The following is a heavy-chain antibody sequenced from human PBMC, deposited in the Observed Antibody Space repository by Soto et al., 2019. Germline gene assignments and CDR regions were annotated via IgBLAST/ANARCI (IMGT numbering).Heavy chain of an antibody. J-gene: IGHJ4*02. CDR3: TTGIGVVTN. V-gene: IGHV3-15*01. CDR2: IKSKTDGGTT. CDR1: GFTFSNAL. D-gene: IGHD3-3*01. Sequence: TGGSLGLSCAASGFTFSNALLSLGRQAPGKGLEWVGRIKSKTDGGTTDYAAPVEGRFTISRDDSKNTLYLQMNSLKTEDTAVYYCTTGIGVVTNWGQGTLVTVSS.